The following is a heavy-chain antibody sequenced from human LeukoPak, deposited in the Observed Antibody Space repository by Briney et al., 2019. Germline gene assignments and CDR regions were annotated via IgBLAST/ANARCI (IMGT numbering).Heavy chain of an antibody. CDR1: GYTFTGYY. CDR3: ARAGAVVDNWFDP. Sequence: ASVKVSCKASGYTFTGYYMHWVRQAPGQGLEWMGWIDPNSGGTNYAQKFQGRVTMTRDTSISTAYMELNRLTFDDTAVYYCARAGAVVDNWFDPWGQGTLVTVSS. D-gene: IGHD2-15*01. CDR2: IDPNSGGT. J-gene: IGHJ5*02. V-gene: IGHV1-2*02.